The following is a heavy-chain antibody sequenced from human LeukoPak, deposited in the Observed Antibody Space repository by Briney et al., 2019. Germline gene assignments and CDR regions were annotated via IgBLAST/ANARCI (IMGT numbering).Heavy chain of an antibody. Sequence: GGSLRLSCAASGFTFSNAWMSWVRQAPGKWLEWVGRIKSKTDGGTTDYAAPVKGRFTISRDDSKNTLYLQMNSLKTEDTAVYYCESSDFWSGLNWYFDLWGRGTLVTVSS. CDR1: GFTFSNAW. V-gene: IGHV3-15*01. CDR3: ESSDFWSGLNWYFDL. D-gene: IGHD3-3*01. J-gene: IGHJ2*01. CDR2: IKSKTDGGTT.